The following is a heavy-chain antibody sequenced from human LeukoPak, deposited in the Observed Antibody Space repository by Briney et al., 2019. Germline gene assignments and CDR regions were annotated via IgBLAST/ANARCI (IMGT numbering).Heavy chain of an antibody. CDR3: ARVEEGYGSGRRENYYYYYMDV. CDR1: GGSFSGHY. J-gene: IGHJ6*03. Sequence: SETLSLTCAVQGGSFSGHYWSWIRQPPGRGLEWIGIIKHSGSAVYSPSLRSRVTISVDTSKNQFSLKLSSVTAADTAVYYCARVEEGYGSGRRENYYYYYMDVWGKGTTVTISS. D-gene: IGHD3-10*01. CDR2: IKHSGSA. V-gene: IGHV4-34*01.